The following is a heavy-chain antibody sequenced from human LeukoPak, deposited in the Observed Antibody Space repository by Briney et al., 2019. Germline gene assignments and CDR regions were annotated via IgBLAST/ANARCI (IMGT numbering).Heavy chain of an antibody. Sequence: ASVKVSCKASGYTSTGYYMHWVRQAPGQGLEWMGRINPNSGDTSYAQKFQGRVTMTRDTSISTAYMELSRLRSDDTAVYYCAREYCSGGICYAYFDYWGQGTLVTVSS. CDR1: GYTSTGYY. CDR3: AREYCSGGICYAYFDY. V-gene: IGHV1-2*06. CDR2: INPNSGDT. D-gene: IGHD2-15*01. J-gene: IGHJ4*02.